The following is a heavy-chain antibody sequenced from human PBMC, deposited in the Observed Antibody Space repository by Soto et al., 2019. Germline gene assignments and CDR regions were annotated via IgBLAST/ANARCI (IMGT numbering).Heavy chain of an antibody. J-gene: IGHJ5*02. CDR1: GYTFTSNW. V-gene: IGHV5-51*01. CDR2: IYPADSDT. Sequence: GESLKISCRGSGYTFTSNWIGWVRQMPGKGLEWMGVIYPADSDTRYNPSFQGQVTISADKSTTTAYLQWSSLKASDSAMYYCARPGTTDTWGQGTLVTVSS. D-gene: IGHD1-1*01. CDR3: ARPGTTDT.